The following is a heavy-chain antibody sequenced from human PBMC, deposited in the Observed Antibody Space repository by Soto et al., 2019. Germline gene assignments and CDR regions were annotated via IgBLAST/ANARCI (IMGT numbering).Heavy chain of an antibody. Sequence: QLQLQESGPGLVKPSETLSLTCTVSGGSISSSSYYWGWIRQPPGKGLEWIGSIYYSGSTYYNPSLRSRFTISVDTPKHQFHLKLSSVTAADTAVYYCARQLGGSYYILSYFDYRGQGALVTVSS. CDR2: IYYSGST. J-gene: IGHJ4*02. V-gene: IGHV4-39*01. CDR1: GGSISSSSYY. CDR3: ARQLGGSYYILSYFDY. D-gene: IGHD1-26*01.